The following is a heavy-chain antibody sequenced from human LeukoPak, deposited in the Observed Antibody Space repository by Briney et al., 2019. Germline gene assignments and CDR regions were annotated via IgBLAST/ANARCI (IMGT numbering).Heavy chain of an antibody. J-gene: IGHJ3*02. CDR2: FYSGGSL. V-gene: IGHV3-66*01. CDR3: ARDALSGGYCRGGSCYEDAFDI. D-gene: IGHD2-15*01. Sequence: GGPLRLSCAACGFTVSINYMSWLRQARGEGLEWVSDFYSGGSLYYTDSGEGRFTISRDNSKNTLYLQMNSLRAEDTAVYYWARDALSGGYCRGGSCYEDAFDIWGQGTMVTVSS. CDR1: GFTVSINY.